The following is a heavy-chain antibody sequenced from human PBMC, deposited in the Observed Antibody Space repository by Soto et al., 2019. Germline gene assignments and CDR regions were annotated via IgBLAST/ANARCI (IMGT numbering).Heavy chain of an antibody. Sequence: SVNGSFKAAGGGLSIYAISWVLQAPGQGLEWMGGIIPIFGTANYAQKFQGRVTITADESTSTAYMELSSLRSEDTAVYYCASAWFGDTDAFDIWGQGTMVTVSS. J-gene: IGHJ3*02. CDR2: IIPIFGTA. CDR1: GGGLSIYA. D-gene: IGHD3-10*01. CDR3: ASAWFGDTDAFDI. V-gene: IGHV1-69*01.